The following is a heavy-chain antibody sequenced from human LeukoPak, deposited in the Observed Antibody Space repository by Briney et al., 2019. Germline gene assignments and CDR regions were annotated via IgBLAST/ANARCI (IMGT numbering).Heavy chain of an antibody. CDR1: GFTFSSYG. V-gene: IGHV3-33*01. CDR3: ARDRSYDSSGPDY. D-gene: IGHD3-22*01. CDR2: IWYDGSKK. Sequence: GGSLRLSCAASGFTFSSYGMQWVRQAPGKGLEWVAVIWYDGSKKYYGDSMKGRFTISRDNSKNTLSLQMNSLRAEDTAVYYCARDRSYDSSGPDYWGQGTQVTVSS. J-gene: IGHJ4*02.